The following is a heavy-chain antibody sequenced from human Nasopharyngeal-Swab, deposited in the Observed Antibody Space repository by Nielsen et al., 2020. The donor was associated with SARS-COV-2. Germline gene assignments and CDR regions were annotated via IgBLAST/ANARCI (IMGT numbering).Heavy chain of an antibody. CDR1: GYSFSSYW. V-gene: IGHV5-10-1*01. CDR3: ARRSFYYGSGTVRGMDV. D-gene: IGHD3-10*01. J-gene: IGHJ6*02. Sequence: GESLKISCKGSGYSFSSYWISWVRQMPGKGLEWMGIIDPSDSYSNYSPSFQGHVTISVDKSLSTAFLQWSSLKASDTAVYYCARRSFYYGSGTVRGMDVWDQGTTVTVSS. CDR2: IDPSDSYS.